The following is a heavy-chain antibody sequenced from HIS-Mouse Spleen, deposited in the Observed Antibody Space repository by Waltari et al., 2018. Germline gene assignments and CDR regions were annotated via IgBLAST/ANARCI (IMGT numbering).Heavy chain of an antibody. CDR3: ANAPDSSSSRMGFDY. V-gene: IGHV3-33*06. CDR1: GFTFSSYG. D-gene: IGHD6-6*01. CDR2: IWYDGSNK. Sequence: QVQLVESGGGVVQPGRSLRLSCAASGFTFSSYGMHWVRHAPGKGLEWVAVIWYDGSNKYYADSVKGRFTISRDNSKNTLYLQMNSLRAEDTAVYYCANAPDSSSSRMGFDYWGQGTLVTVSS. J-gene: IGHJ4*02.